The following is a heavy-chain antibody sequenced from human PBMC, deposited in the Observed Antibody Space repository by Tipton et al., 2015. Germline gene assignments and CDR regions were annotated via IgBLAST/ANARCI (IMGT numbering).Heavy chain of an antibody. CDR3: ARGYSGSYLPFDY. V-gene: IGHV4-59*01. CDR2: IQYSGGT. D-gene: IGHD1-26*01. J-gene: IGHJ4*02. Sequence: TLSLTCSVSSDSINKYHWSWIRQPPGKELQWIGYIQYSGGTNYNPSLESRVSMSVDTSKTQFSLEMRSVTATDTAVYYCARGYSGSYLPFDYWGQGTLVTVSS. CDR1: SDSINKYH.